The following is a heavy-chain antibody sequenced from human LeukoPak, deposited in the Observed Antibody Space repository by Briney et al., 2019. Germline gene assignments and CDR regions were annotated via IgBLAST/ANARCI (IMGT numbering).Heavy chain of an antibody. V-gene: IGHV4-61*02. CDR1: GGSISSGSYY. Sequence: PSETRSLTCTVSGGSISSGSYYWSWIRQPAGKGLEWIGRIYTSGSTNYNPSLKSRVTISVDTSKNQFSLKLSSVTAADTAVYYCARGGIHWDPWGQGTLVTVPS. J-gene: IGHJ5*02. CDR3: ARGGIHWDP. D-gene: IGHD1-1*01. CDR2: IYTSGST.